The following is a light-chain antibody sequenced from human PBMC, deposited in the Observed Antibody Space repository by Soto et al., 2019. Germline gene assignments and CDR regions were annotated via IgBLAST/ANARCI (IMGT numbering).Light chain of an antibody. CDR1: QGIRND. CDR3: QQYGSYPRT. J-gene: IGKJ1*01. CDR2: DAS. V-gene: IGKV1-13*02. Sequence: AVQITQSPSSLSASVGDRVTITCRASQGIRNDLGWYQQQPGTAPKVLIYDASTLESGVPSRFSGSGSGTEFTLTISSLQPADFATYYCQQYGSYPRTFGQGTKVDIK.